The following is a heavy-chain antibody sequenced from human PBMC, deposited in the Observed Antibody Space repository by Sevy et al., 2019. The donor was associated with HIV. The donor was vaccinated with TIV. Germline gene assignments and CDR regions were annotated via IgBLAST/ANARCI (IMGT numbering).Heavy chain of an antibody. J-gene: IGHJ6*03. CDR3: ARHKGIAAAGAHYYYYYMDV. CDR1: GGSISSSSYY. Sequence: SETLSLTCTVSGGSISSSSYYWGWIRQPPGKGLEWIGSIYYSGSTYYNPSLKSRVTISVDTSKNQFSLKLSSVTAADTDVYYCARHKGIAAAGAHYYYYYMDVWGKGTTVTVSS. D-gene: IGHD6-13*01. CDR2: IYYSGST. V-gene: IGHV4-39*01.